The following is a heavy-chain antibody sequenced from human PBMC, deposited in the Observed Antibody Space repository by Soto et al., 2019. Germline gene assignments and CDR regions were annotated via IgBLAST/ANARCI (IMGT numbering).Heavy chain of an antibody. V-gene: IGHV3-74*01. D-gene: IGHD2-2*02. CDR3: AKENPLNIYCRYDY. CDR1: GVSLRSYW. CDR2: INSDGDST. Sequence: GGSLRLSCAACGVSLRSYWVHWVRQAPGKGLVWVSRINSDGDSTSSADSVKGRFTISRDNSKNTVYLQMNSLRAEDTAIYYCAKENPLNIYCRYDYWGQGPQLTVYS. J-gene: IGHJ4*02.